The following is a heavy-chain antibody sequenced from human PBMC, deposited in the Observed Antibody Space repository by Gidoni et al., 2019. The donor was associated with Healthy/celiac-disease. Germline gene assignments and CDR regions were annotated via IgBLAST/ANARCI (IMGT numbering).Heavy chain of an antibody. CDR3: ARAQYYDFWSGYPNYYYYGMDV. Sequence: QVQLVQSGAEVQKPGSSVKVSCKASGGTFSSYAISWVRQAPGQGLEWMGRIIPILGIANYAQKFQGRVTITADKSTSTAYMELSSLRSEDTAVYYCARAQYYDFWSGYPNYYYYGMDVWGQGTTVTVSS. CDR2: IIPILGIA. J-gene: IGHJ6*02. CDR1: GGTFSSYA. V-gene: IGHV1-69*04. D-gene: IGHD3-3*01.